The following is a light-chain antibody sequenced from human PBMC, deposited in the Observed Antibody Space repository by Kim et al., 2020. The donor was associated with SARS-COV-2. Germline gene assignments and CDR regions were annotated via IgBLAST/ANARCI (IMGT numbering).Light chain of an antibody. V-gene: IGKV4-1*01. CDR3: QKYYSSPRT. J-gene: IGKJ2*01. CDR1: QSIINSLNNEKD. Sequence: RATINCKSSQSIINSLNNEKDLAWYQKKPGQTPNLLIYWASTRESGVPDRFSGSGSGTDFTLTITSLQAEDVAVYYCQKYYSSPRTFGQGTKLEI. CDR2: WAS.